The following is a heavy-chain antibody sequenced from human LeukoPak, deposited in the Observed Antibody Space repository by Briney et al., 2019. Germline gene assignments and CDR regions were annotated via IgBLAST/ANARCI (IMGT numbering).Heavy chain of an antibody. CDR1: GGSFSGYY. CDR3: ARRKGYVGWFDP. D-gene: IGHD1-1*01. CDR2: INHSGST. Sequence: SETLSLTCAVYGGSFSGYYWSWIRQPPGKGLEWIGEINHSGSTNYNPSLKSRVTISVDTSKNQFSLKLSSVTAADTAVYYCARRKGYVGWFDPWGQGTLVTVSS. V-gene: IGHV4-34*01. J-gene: IGHJ5*02.